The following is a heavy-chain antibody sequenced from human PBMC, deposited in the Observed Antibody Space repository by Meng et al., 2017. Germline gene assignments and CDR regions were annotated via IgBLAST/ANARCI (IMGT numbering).Heavy chain of an antibody. V-gene: IGHV3-23*01. CDR3: AKEIYSGSYYVWNY. J-gene: IGHJ4*02. Sequence: GESLKISCVASGFTFSNYAMSWVRQAPGKGLEWVSDIRGSIRGSGPSTYYADSVKGRFTISRDNSKNTLYLQMNSLRAEDTAVYYCAKEIYSGSYYVWNYWGQGTLVTVSS. D-gene: IGHD1-26*01. CDR1: GFTFSNYA. CDR2: IRGSIRGSGPST.